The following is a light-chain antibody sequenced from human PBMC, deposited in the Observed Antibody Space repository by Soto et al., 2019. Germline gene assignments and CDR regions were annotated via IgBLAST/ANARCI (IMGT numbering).Light chain of an antibody. CDR1: QSISSW. CDR2: KAS. J-gene: IGKJ1*01. V-gene: IGKV1-5*03. Sequence: DIQMTQSPSTLSASVGDRVTITCRASQSISSWLAWYQQKPGKAPKLLIYKASSLESGVPSRFSGSGSGTEFTLTISSLQPDDFATYYCQQYNSYLTVGQGTKVDIK. CDR3: QQYNSYLT.